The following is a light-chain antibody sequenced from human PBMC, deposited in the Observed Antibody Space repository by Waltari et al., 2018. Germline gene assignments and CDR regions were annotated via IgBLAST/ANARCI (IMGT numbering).Light chain of an antibody. J-gene: IGKJ1*01. Sequence: IVLSQCPDTMSLSPGERATLSCRARQSVSKCLAWYQQKPGQAPRLLIYDASSRATGIPDRFSGSGSGTDFSLTISRLEPEDFAVYYCQKYESLPATFGQGTKVEIK. V-gene: IGKV3-20*01. CDR2: DAS. CDR1: QSVSKC. CDR3: QKYESLPAT.